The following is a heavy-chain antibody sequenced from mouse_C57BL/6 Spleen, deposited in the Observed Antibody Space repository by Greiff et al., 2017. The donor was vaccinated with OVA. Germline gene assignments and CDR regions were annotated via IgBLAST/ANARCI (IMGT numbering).Heavy chain of an antibody. V-gene: IGHV1-26*01. CDR3: ARHVYYSNWFAY. D-gene: IGHD2-5*01. Sequence: VHVKQSGPELVKPGASVKISCKASGYTFTDYYMNWVKQSHGKSLEWIGDINPNNGGTSYNQKFKGKATLTVDKSSSTAYMELRSLTSEDSAVYYCARHVYYSNWFAYWGQGTLVTVSA. CDR2: INPNNGGT. J-gene: IGHJ3*01. CDR1: GYTFTDYY.